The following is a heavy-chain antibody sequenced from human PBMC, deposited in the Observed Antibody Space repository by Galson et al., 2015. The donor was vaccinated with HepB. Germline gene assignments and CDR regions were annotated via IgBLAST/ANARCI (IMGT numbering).Heavy chain of an antibody. D-gene: IGHD6-19*01. CDR2: INPSGGST. J-gene: IGHJ3*02. V-gene: IGHV1-46*01. CDR3: ARVPNRAGAFDI. CDR1: GYTSTSYY. Sequence: SVKVSCKASGYTSTSYYMHWVRQAPGQGLEWMGIINPSGGSTSYAQKFQGRVTMTRDTSTSTVYMELSSLRSEDTAVYYCARVPNRAGAFDIWGQGTMVTVSS.